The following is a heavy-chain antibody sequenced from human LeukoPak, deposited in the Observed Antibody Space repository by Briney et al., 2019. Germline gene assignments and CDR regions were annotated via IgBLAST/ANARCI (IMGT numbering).Heavy chain of an antibody. CDR2: ISTSSVTI. D-gene: IGHD6-19*01. J-gene: IGHJ4*02. CDR3: ARDESGFSSGWYRY. CDR1: GFTFSTYN. Sequence: GGSLRLSCVASGFTFSTYNMNWVRQAPGKGLEWVSYISTSSVTIYYVDSVKGRFTISRDNAKNSLYLQMNSLRAEDTAVYYCARDESGFSSGWYRYWGQGTLVTVSS. V-gene: IGHV3-48*01.